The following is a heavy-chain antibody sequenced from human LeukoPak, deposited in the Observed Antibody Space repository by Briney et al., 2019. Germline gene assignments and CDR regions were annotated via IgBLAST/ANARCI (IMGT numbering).Heavy chain of an antibody. J-gene: IGHJ4*02. CDR2: INHSGST. D-gene: IGHD2-8*01. CDR3: ARDRGTSGTDY. V-gene: IGHV4-34*01. Sequence: SETLSLTCAVYGGSFSGYYWSWIRQPPGKGLEWIGEINHSGSTNYNPSLKSRVTISVDTSKNQFSLKLNSVTAADTAVYYCARDRGTSGTDYWGQGTLVTVSS. CDR1: GGSFSGYY.